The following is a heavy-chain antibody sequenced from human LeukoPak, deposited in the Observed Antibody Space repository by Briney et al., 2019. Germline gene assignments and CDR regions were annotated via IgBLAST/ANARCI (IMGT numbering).Heavy chain of an antibody. CDR2: IYPGDSDT. CDR3: ARHHSSSWYEHYYYYMDV. CDR1: GYSFTSYW. V-gene: IGHV5-51*01. Sequence: GESLKISCKGSGYSFTSYWIGWVRQMPGKGLEWTGIIYPGDSDTRYSPSFQGQVTISADKSISTAYLQWSSLKASDTAMYYCARHHSSSWYEHYYYYMDVWGKGTTVTVSS. J-gene: IGHJ6*03. D-gene: IGHD6-13*01.